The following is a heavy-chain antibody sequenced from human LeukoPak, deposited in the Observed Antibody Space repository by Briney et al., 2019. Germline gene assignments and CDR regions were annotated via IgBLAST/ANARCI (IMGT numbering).Heavy chain of an antibody. Sequence: GGSLRLSCAASGFTFSSYAMHWVRQAPGKGLEWVAVISYDGSNKYYADSVKGRFTISRDNSKNTLYLQMNSLRAEDTAVYYCARAIYSGTYYFDYWGQGTPVTVSS. D-gene: IGHD4-11*01. J-gene: IGHJ4*02. CDR3: ARAIYSGTYYFDY. CDR2: ISYDGSNK. V-gene: IGHV3-30-3*01. CDR1: GFTFSSYA.